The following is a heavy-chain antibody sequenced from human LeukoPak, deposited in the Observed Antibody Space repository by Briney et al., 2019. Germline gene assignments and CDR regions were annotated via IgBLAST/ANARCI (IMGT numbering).Heavy chain of an antibody. V-gene: IGHV3-30*18. CDR1: GFTFSSHG. CDR2: ISFDGSNK. J-gene: IGHJ3*02. D-gene: IGHD1-26*01. Sequence: GGSLRLSCAASGFTFSSHGMHWVRQAPGKGLEWVAVISFDGSNKYYADSVKGRFTISRDNSKNTLYLQMNSLRAEDTAVYYCAKDVSGSSLRQGTDAFDIWGQGTMVTVSS. CDR3: AKDVSGSSLRQGTDAFDI.